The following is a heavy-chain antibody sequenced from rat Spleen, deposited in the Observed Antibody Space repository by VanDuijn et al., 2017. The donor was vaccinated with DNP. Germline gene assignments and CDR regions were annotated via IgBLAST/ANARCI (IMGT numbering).Heavy chain of an antibody. Sequence: QVKLKESGPGLMQPSETLSLTCTVSGFSLTSNGVSWVRQPPGKGLEWIAAISSGGKTYYNSALKSRLSISRDTSKSHVFLRMNSLQTEDTAIYFCTREREPNNNPFYFDCWGQGVMVTVSS. CDR3: TREREPNNNPFYFDC. CDR1: GFSLTSNG. V-gene: IGHV2S8*01. J-gene: IGHJ2*01. D-gene: IGHD1-10*01. CDR2: ISSGGKT.